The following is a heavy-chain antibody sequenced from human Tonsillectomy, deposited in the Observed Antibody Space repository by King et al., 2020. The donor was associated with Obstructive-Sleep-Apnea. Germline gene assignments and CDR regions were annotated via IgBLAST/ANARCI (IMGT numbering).Heavy chain of an antibody. Sequence: QLVQSGAEVKKPGESLRISCQGSGYSFSSYWIAWVRQMPGKGLEWMGIIYPGDSAIKYSPSFQGQVTISVDKSISTAYLQWSSLQASDSAIYYCARHGAAVHFYGMDVWGQGTTVTVS. D-gene: IGHD6-13*01. V-gene: IGHV5-51*01. CDR2: IYPGDSAI. J-gene: IGHJ6*02. CDR1: GYSFSSYW. CDR3: ARHGAAVHFYGMDV.